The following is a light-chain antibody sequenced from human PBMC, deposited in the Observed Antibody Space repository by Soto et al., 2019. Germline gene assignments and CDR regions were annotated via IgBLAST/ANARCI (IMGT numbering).Light chain of an antibody. CDR2: DAS. Sequence: EIVLTQSPDTLSLSPGERATLSCRASQSVRSNSLAWYQQKPGQAPRFLIYDASSRATGIPDRFSGSGSGTDFTLTISSLQPEDFATYYCQQSYSTPHFGPGTKVDIK. J-gene: IGKJ3*01. CDR3: QQSYSTPH. CDR1: QSVRSNS. V-gene: IGKV3D-20*02.